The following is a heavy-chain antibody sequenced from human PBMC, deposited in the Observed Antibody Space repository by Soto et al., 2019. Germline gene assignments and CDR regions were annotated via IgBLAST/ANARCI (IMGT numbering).Heavy chain of an antibody. CDR1: GGSFIGYY. V-gene: IGHV4-34*01. Sequence: SETLSRTCAVYGGSFIGYYWSWIRQPPGKGLEWIGEINHSGSTNYNPSLKSRVTISVDTSKNQFSLKLSSVTAADTAVYYCARDSSLWDYWGQGTLVTVSS. D-gene: IGHD4-4*01. CDR3: ARDSSLWDY. J-gene: IGHJ4*02. CDR2: INHSGST.